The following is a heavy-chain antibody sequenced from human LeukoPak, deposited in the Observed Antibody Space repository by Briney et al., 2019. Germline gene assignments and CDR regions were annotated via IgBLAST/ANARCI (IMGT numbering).Heavy chain of an antibody. CDR2: INHSGST. CDR1: GGSFSGYY. V-gene: IGHV4-34*01. D-gene: IGHD6-19*01. J-gene: IGHJ6*02. Sequence: SETLSLTCAVYGGSFSGYYRSWIRQPPGKGLEWIGEINHSGSTNYNPSLKSRVTLSVDTSKDQFSLKLSSVTAADTAVYYCARHSDGWYWGGSGMDVWGQGTTVIVSS. CDR3: ARHSDGWYWGGSGMDV.